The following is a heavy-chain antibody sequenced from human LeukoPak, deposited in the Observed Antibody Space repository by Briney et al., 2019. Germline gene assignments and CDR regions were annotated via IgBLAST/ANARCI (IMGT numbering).Heavy chain of an antibody. D-gene: IGHD2-2*03. Sequence: GGSLRLSCAASGFTFSSYSMNWVRQAPGKGLEWVSSISSSSSYIYYADSVKGRFTISRDNAMNSLYPQMNSLRAEDTAVYYCARLDIVVVPAEQYYYGMDVWGQGTTVTVSS. V-gene: IGHV3-21*01. CDR2: ISSSSSYI. CDR3: ARLDIVVVPAEQYYYGMDV. CDR1: GFTFSSYS. J-gene: IGHJ6*02.